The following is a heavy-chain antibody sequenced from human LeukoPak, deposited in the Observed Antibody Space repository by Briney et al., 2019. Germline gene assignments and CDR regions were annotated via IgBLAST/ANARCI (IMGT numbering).Heavy chain of an antibody. J-gene: IGHJ3*02. CDR3: ASGTTVVTPDAFDI. CDR1: GGSISSASYY. CDR2: IYYSGST. V-gene: IGHV4-61*01. D-gene: IGHD4-23*01. Sequence: SETLSLTCTVSGGSISSASYYWSWIRQPPGKGLEWIGYIYYSGSTNYNPSLKSRVTISLDTSKNQFSLKLSSVTAADTAVYYCASGTTVVTPDAFDIWGQGTMVTVSS.